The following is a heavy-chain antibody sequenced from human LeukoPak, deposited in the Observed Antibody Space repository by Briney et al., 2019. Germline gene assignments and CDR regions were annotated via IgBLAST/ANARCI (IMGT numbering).Heavy chain of an antibody. CDR3: ARERTMRYFDL. V-gene: IGHV4-34*01. D-gene: IGHD3-22*01. J-gene: IGHJ2*01. CDR2: INHSGST. CDR1: GGSFSGYY. Sequence: SETLSLTCAVYGGSFSGYYWSWIRQPPRKGLEWIGEINHSGSTNYNPSPKSRVTISVDTSKNQFSLKLSSVTAADTAVHYCARERTMRYFDLWGRGTLVTVSS.